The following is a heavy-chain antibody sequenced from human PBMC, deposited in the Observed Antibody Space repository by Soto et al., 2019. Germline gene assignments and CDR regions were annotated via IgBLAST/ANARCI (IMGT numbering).Heavy chain of an antibody. V-gene: IGHV1-8*01. CDR2: MNPNSGNT. Sequence: ASVKVSCKASGYTFTSYYINWVRQATGQGLECMGWMNPNSGNTGYAQKFQGRVTMTRNTSISTAYMELSSLRSEDTAVYYCASLTSSGWLPGYWGQGTLVTVSS. CDR1: GYTFTSYY. CDR3: ASLTSSGWLPGY. J-gene: IGHJ4*02. D-gene: IGHD6-19*01.